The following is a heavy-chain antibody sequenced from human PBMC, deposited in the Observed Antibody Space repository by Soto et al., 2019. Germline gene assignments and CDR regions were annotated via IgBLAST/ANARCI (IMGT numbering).Heavy chain of an antibody. CDR3: AREGSGSYYHDY. D-gene: IGHD3-10*01. Sequence: SETLSLTCAVYGGSFSGYYWSWIRQPPGKGLEWIGEINHSGSTNYNPSLKSRVTISVDTSKNQFSLKLSSVTAADTAVYYCAREGSGSYYHDYWGQGTLVTVSS. V-gene: IGHV4-34*01. CDR2: INHSGST. CDR1: GGSFSGYY. J-gene: IGHJ4*02.